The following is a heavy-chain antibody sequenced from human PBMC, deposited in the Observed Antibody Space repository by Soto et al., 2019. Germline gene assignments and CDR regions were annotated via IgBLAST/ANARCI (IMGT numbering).Heavy chain of an antibody. V-gene: IGHV3-30*18. CDR1: GFTFSSYG. Sequence: GGSQRLSCAASGFTFSSYGMHWVRQAPGKGLEWVAVISYDGSNKYYADSVKGRFTISRDNSKNTLYLQMNSLRAEDTAVYYCAKGGDIVVVVAADAFDIWGQGTMVTVSS. J-gene: IGHJ3*02. D-gene: IGHD2-15*01. CDR3: AKGGDIVVVVAADAFDI. CDR2: ISYDGSNK.